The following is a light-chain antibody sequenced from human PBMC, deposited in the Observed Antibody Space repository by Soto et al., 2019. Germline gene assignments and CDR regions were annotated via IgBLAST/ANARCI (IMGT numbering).Light chain of an antibody. Sequence: DIQMTQSPSSLSASVGDRVTITCRASQTISSYLNWYQQKPGKAPKLLIYAASSLQGGVPSRFSGSGSGTDFTLTISSLQPEDFATYYCQQSYSTPYAFRQGTKVEIK. CDR3: QQSYSTPYA. CDR1: QTISSY. V-gene: IGKV1-39*01. CDR2: AAS. J-gene: IGKJ2*01.